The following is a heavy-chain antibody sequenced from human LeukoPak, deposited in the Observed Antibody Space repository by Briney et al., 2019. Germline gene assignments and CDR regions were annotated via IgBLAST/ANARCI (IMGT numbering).Heavy chain of an antibody. J-gene: IGHJ5*02. CDR1: GGTFSSYA. D-gene: IGHD3-22*01. V-gene: IGHV1-69*13. CDR2: IIPIFGTG. Sequence: SVKVSCKDSGGTFSSYAISWVRQAPGQGLEWMGGIIPIFGTGNYAQKFQGRVTITEDESTSTGYMELSSLRSEDTAVYYCSRAPRPNYDSSGDNWFDPWGQGTLVTVSS. CDR3: SRAPRPNYDSSGDNWFDP.